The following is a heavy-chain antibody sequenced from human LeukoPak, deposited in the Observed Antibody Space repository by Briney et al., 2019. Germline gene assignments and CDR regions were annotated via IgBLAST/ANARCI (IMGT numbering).Heavy chain of an antibody. CDR3: ASGAAAGTRTSLFDY. CDR1: GFTFSSYS. Sequence: KPGGSLRLSCAASGFTFSSYSMNWVRQAPGKGLEWVSSISSSSSYIYYADSVKGRFTISRDNSKNTLYLQMNSLRAEDTAVYYCASGAAAGTRTSLFDYWGQGTLVTVSS. D-gene: IGHD6-13*01. V-gene: IGHV3-21*01. J-gene: IGHJ4*02. CDR2: ISSSSSYI.